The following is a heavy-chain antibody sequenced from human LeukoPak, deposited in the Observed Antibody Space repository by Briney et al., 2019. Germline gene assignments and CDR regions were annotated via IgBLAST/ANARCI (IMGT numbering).Heavy chain of an antibody. D-gene: IGHD2-2*01. V-gene: IGHV5-51*01. Sequence: PGESPKISCKGSGYSFTNFYIGWVRQMPGRGLEWMGIIWPGDSETRYSPSFRGQVTISADKSINTVYLQWSSLTASDIAIYYCARISSSWCFHNWRQGTLVTVSS. CDR3: ARISSSWCFHN. CDR2: IWPGDSET. CDR1: GYSFTNFY. J-gene: IGHJ4*02.